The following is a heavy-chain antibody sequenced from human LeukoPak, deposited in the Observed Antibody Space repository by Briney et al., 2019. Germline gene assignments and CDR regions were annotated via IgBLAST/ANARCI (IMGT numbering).Heavy chain of an antibody. Sequence: SVKVSCKASGGTFSSYAISWVRQAPGQGLEWMGGIVPIFGTANYAQKFQGRVTMTRDTSTSTVYMELSSLRSEDTAVYYCARGFGYGMSDYWGQGTLVTVSS. V-gene: IGHV1-69*05. D-gene: IGHD5-18*01. J-gene: IGHJ4*02. CDR1: GGTFSSYA. CDR2: IVPIFGTA. CDR3: ARGFGYGMSDY.